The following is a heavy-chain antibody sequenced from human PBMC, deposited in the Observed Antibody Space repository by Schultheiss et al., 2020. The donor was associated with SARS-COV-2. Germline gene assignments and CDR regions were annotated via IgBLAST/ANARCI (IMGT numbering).Heavy chain of an antibody. CDR2: ISAYNGNT. CDR3: ASHSPRYSYGKYYYYYYGMDV. V-gene: IGHV1-18*01. D-gene: IGHD5-18*01. J-gene: IGHJ6*02. Sequence: ASVKVSCKASGGTFTSYGISWVRQAPGQGLEWMGWISAYNGNTNYAQKLQGRVTMTTDTSTSTAYMELRSLRSDDTAVYYCASHSPRYSYGKYYYYYYGMDVWGQGTTVTVSS. CDR1: GGTFTSYG.